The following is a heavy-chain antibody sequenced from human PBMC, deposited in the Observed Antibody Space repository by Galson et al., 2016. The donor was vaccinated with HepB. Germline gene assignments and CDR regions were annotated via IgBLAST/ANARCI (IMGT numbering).Heavy chain of an antibody. CDR1: GFSLSTSGVG. V-gene: IGHV2-5*02. CDR3: AQSLDGYNYGYAAAKWNYFAY. Sequence: PALVKPTQTLTLTCTFSGFSLSTSGVGVGWIRQPPGKALEWLALIYWDDDGHYSPSLKTRLTITKDTSKNQVVLRMTNMDPEDPATYYCAQSLDGYNYGYAAAKWNYFAYWGQGTLVTVSS. D-gene: IGHD5-18*01. J-gene: IGHJ4*02. CDR2: IYWDDDG.